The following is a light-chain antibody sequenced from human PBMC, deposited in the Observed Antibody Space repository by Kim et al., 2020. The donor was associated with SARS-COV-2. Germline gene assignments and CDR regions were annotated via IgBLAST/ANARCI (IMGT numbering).Light chain of an antibody. CDR1: HTVTSNY. V-gene: IGKV3-20*01. Sequence: SPGERATPSCRASHTVTSNYLSWYQQKPGQPPRLLIYGASTRATGTPDRFTGTGSGTDFTLTIRRLEPEDFAVYYCQQFGGSPMYSFGQGTKLEIK. J-gene: IGKJ2*03. CDR3: QQFGGSPMYS. CDR2: GAS.